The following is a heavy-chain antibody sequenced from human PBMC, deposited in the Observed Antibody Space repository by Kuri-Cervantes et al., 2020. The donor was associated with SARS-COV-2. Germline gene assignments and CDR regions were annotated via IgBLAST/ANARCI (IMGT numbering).Heavy chain of an antibody. CDR1: GGSISSHY. CDR3: ARAINRFSSGWLYYFDY. CDR2: IYYSGST. J-gene: IGHJ4*02. Sequence: SETLSLTCTVSGGSISSHYWSWIRQPPGKGLEWIGYIYYSGSTNYNPSLKSRVTISVDTSKNQFSLKLSSVTAADTAVYHCARAINRFSSGWLYYFDYWAQGTLVTVSS. D-gene: IGHD6-19*01. V-gene: IGHV4-59*08.